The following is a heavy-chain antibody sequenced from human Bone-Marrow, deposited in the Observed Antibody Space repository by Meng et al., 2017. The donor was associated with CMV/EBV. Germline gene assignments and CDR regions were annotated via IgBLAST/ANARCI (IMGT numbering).Heavy chain of an antibody. CDR1: GGSISSYD. D-gene: IGHD3-22*01. Sequence: VSGGSISSYDWSWIRQPAGKGLEWIGRIYTSASTNYNPSLKSRVTMSVDTSKNQFSLKLSSVTAADTAVYYCARVGSGDSSGSSFDYWGQGTLVTVSS. J-gene: IGHJ4*02. CDR3: ARVGSGDSSGSSFDY. CDR2: IYTSAST. V-gene: IGHV4-4*07.